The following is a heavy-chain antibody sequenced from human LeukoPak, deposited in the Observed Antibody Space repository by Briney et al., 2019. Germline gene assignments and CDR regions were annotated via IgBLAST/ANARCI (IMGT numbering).Heavy chain of an antibody. J-gene: IGHJ3*02. Sequence: PGGSLKLSCAASGFTLSSYGMHWVRQAPGKGLEWVAVISYDGSNKYYADSVKGRFTISRDNSKNTLYLQMNSLRAEDTALYYCARIQRLAYCSGGGCSGDAFDIWGQGTMLTVSS. CDR2: ISYDGSNK. V-gene: IGHV3-30*03. CDR1: GFTLSSYG. D-gene: IGHD2-15*01. CDR3: ARIQRLAYCSGGGCSGDAFDI.